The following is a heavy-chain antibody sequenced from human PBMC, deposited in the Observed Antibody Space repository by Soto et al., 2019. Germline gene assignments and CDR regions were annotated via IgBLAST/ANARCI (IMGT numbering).Heavy chain of an antibody. V-gene: IGHV3-7*01. D-gene: IGHD1-1*01. J-gene: IGHJ4*02. CDR3: VRTLDGYGRLDY. CDR1: GFIFRRYW. Sequence: GGSLRLSCSASGFIFRRYWMAWVRQAPGKGLEWVATIKLDGREKNYLDSVQGRFTISRDDAENSMSLQMSSLRGEATAVYFSVRTLDGYGRLDYWGLGTPVTVSS. CDR2: IKLDGREK.